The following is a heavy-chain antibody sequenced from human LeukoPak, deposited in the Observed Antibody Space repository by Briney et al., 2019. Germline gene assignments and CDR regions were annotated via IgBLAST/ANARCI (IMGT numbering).Heavy chain of an antibody. CDR2: IVGSSST. CDR1: GFTFSNFA. J-gene: IGHJ4*02. D-gene: IGHD6-13*01. CDR3: AGIGAGSSRDY. Sequence: PGGSLRLSCAASGFTFSNFAMTWVRQAPGKGLEWVSSIVGSSSTYYADSLKGRFTISRDNAKNSLYLQMNSLRAEDTAVYYCAGIGAGSSRDYWGRGTLVTVSS. V-gene: IGHV3-21*01.